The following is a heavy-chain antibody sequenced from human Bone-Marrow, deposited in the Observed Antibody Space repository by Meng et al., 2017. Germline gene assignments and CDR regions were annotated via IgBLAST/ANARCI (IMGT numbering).Heavy chain of an antibody. CDR3: VGADGYNFFDY. CDR2: ISSSGSTI. V-gene: IGHV3-48*03. Sequence: GGSLRLSCAASGFTFSSYEMNWVRQAPGKGLEWVSYISSSGSTIYYADSVKGRFTISRDNAKNSLYLQMNSLRPADTAVYYCVGADGYNFFDYWGQGTLVTVSS. CDR1: GFTFSSYE. J-gene: IGHJ4*02. D-gene: IGHD5-24*01.